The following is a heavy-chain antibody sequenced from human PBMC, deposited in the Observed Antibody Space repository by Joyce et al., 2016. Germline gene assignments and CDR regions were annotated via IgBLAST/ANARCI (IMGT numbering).Heavy chain of an antibody. D-gene: IGHD2-21*01. CDR1: GGFISSVPYY. CDR2: IYYSGST. CDR3: AREVARIEHYFDY. Sequence: QVQLQESSPGLVKPSQTLSLTCTVSGGFISSVPYYWSWIRKHQGKVLEWIGFIYYSGSTYYYTSLQSRVTMSVTTSKNQVSLKLGSLTAADTAVYYCAREVARIEHYFDYGCEGTLVTVSS. V-gene: IGHV4-31*03. J-gene: IGHJ4*02.